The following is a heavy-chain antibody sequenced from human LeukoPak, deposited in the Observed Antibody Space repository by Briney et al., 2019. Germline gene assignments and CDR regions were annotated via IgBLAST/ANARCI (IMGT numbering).Heavy chain of an antibody. CDR3: ARHLYSGYDYFDY. CDR2: IKQDGSEK. D-gene: IGHD5-12*01. CDR1: GFTFSGYW. Sequence: GGSLRLSCTASGFTFSGYWMSWVRQAPGKGLEWVANIKQDGSEKYYVDSVKGRFTISRDNAKNSLYLQMNSLRAEDTAVYYCARHLYSGYDYFDYWGQGTLVTVSS. V-gene: IGHV3-7*01. J-gene: IGHJ4*02.